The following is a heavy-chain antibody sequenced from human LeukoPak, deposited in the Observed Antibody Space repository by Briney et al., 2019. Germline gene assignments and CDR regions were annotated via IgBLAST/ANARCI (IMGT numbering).Heavy chain of an antibody. Sequence: GGSLRPSCAASGFTFSTYGMHLVRQAPSNGLEWVALITYDGYYKYFSASVKGRFTISSDTSKNTLSLQMNSLRAEDTAVYYCARDLSPVVRASPMGYWGQGTLVTVSS. CDR2: ITYDGYYK. V-gene: IGHV3-30*03. CDR1: GFTFSTYG. D-gene: IGHD3-10*01. J-gene: IGHJ4*02. CDR3: ARDLSPVVRASPMGY.